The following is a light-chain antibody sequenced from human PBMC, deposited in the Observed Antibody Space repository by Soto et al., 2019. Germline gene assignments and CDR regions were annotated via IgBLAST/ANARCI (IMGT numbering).Light chain of an antibody. Sequence: QSALTQPASVSGSPGQSITISCTGTSSDVGSYNYVSWYQQHPGKAPRLMIYASSNRPSGVSHRFSGSRSGNTASLTISGLQAEDEADYYCSSYTSSSTLNYVFGTGTKVTVL. J-gene: IGLJ1*01. V-gene: IGLV2-14*01. CDR1: SSDVGSYNY. CDR3: SSYTSSSTLNYV. CDR2: ASS.